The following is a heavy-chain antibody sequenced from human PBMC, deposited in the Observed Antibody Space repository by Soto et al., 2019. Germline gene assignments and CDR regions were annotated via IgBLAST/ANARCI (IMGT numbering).Heavy chain of an antibody. CDR1: ASSISSGDYY. Sequence: SETLSLTCTLSASSISSGDYYWGWLRQPPGKGLEWIGSIYYSGTTYYNPSLNSRVTVSVDTSKNQFSLKVTSVTAADTAVYYCARPPGYCISSSSHGHYAMDVWGQGTTVT. CDR2: IYYSGTT. V-gene: IGHV4-39*01. D-gene: IGHD2-2*01. J-gene: IGHJ6*02. CDR3: ARPPGYCISSSSHGHYAMDV.